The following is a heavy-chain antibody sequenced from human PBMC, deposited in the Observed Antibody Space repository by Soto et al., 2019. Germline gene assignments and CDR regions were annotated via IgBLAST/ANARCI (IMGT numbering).Heavy chain of an antibody. D-gene: IGHD2-8*02. CDR2: VYYTGST. V-gene: IGHV4-39*01. CDR1: GGSITNSDFY. Sequence: SETLSLTCAVYGGSITNSDFYWDLVRQPPGKGLEWIGSVYYTGSTNFNPSLEGRVTISVDTSANQFYLRLSSVTAADTAVYYCAREDCTGGYCFFDYWGQGTPVTVSS. CDR3: AREDCTGGYCFFDY. J-gene: IGHJ4*02.